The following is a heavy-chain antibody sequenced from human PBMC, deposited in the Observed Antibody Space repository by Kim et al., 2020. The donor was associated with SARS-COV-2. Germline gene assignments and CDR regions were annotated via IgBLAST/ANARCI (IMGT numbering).Heavy chain of an antibody. CDR3: ARGGGNSLDY. D-gene: IGHD2-21*02. V-gene: IGHV1-8*01. Sequence: NTGYAQKFQGRVTITRNTSISTAYMELSSLRSEETAVYYCARGGGNSLDYWGQGTLVTVSS. J-gene: IGHJ4*02. CDR2: NT.